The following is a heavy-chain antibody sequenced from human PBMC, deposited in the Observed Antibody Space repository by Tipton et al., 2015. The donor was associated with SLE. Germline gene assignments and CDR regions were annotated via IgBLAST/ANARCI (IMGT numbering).Heavy chain of an antibody. Sequence: QSGAEVKKPGSSVKVSCKASGGTFSSYAISWVRQAPGQGLEWMGGIIPIFGTANYAQKFQGRVTITADESTSTAYMELSSLRSEDTAVYYCERESDYGDYGGVFDYWGQGTLVTVSS. CDR3: ERESDYGDYGGVFDY. CDR2: IIPIFGTA. CDR1: GGTFSSYA. D-gene: IGHD4-17*01. V-gene: IGHV1-69*01. J-gene: IGHJ4*02.